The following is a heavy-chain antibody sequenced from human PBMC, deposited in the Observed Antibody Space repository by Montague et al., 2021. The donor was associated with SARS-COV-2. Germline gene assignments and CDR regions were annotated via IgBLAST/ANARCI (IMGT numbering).Heavy chain of an antibody. D-gene: IGHD1-26*01. Sequence: SRRLSWSASGFTFSLYEMNWVRQAPGKGLEWVSFISSSGSAIYSADSVKGRFTISRDNAKNSLYLQMNSLRAEDTAVYYCARDRRTVGATMDYYYFYGMDVWGQGTTVTVSS. J-gene: IGHJ6*02. CDR3: ARDRRTVGATMDYYYFYGMDV. CDR2: ISSSGSAI. CDR1: GFTFSLYE. V-gene: IGHV3-48*03.